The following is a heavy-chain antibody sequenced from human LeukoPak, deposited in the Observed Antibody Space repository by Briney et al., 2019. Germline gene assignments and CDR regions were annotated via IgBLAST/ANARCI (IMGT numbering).Heavy chain of an antibody. J-gene: IGHJ6*03. CDR1: GGSISSSSYY. Sequence: SQTLSLTCTVSGGSISSSSYYWGWIRQPPGKGLEWIGSIYYSGSTYYNPSLKSRDTISVDTSKNQFSLKLSSVTAADTAVYCCANADYYYYMDVWGKGTTVTISS. CDR3: ANADYYYYMDV. CDR2: IYYSGST. V-gene: IGHV4-39*01.